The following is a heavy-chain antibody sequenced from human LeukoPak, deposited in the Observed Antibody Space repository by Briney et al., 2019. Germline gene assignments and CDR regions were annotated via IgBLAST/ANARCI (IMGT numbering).Heavy chain of an antibody. CDR1: GGSFSGYY. D-gene: IGHD6-13*01. J-gene: IGHJ4*02. V-gene: IGHV4-34*01. Sequence: SETLSLTCAVYGGSFSGYYWSWIRQPPGKGLEWIGEINHSGSTNYNPSLKSRVTMSVDTSKNQFSLKLSSVTAADTAVYYCARDTAAAPGGLTRYYFDYWGQGTLVTVSS. CDR3: ARDTAAAPGGLTRYYFDY. CDR2: INHSGST.